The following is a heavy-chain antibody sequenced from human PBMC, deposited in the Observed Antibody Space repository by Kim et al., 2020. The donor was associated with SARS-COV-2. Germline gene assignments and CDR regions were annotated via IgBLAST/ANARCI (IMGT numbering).Heavy chain of an antibody. J-gene: IGHJ6*03. CDR2: MNPNSGNT. CDR3: ARGHLKSIVVVIAPRPYYYYMDV. Sequence: ASVKVSCKASGNTFTSYDINWVRQATGQGLEWMGWMNPNSGNTAYAQNFQGRVTMTRTTSISTAYMELSSLRSEDTALYYCARGHLKSIVVVIAPRPYYYYMDVWGKGTTVTVSS. V-gene: IGHV1-8*01. D-gene: IGHD2-21*01. CDR1: GNTFTSYD.